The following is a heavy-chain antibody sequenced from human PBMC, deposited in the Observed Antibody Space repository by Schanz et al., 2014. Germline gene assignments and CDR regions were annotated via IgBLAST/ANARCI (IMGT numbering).Heavy chain of an antibody. Sequence: EVQLVESGGGLVKPGGSLRLSCAASTSIFNHAWMSWVRQIPGKGLEWVSAISASGGTTYYADSVKGRFTISRDNSRDTVYLQMNSLRADDTAMYYCARWFLIRGVILDSWGQGTLVTVSS. D-gene: IGHD3-10*01. V-gene: IGHV3-23*04. CDR3: ARWFLIRGVILDS. CDR2: ISASGGTT. J-gene: IGHJ4*02. CDR1: TSIFNHAW.